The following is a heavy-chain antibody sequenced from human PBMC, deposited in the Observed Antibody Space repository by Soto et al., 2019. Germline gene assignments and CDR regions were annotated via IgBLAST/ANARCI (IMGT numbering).Heavy chain of an antibody. CDR2: ITTYNGNT. V-gene: IGHV1-18*01. J-gene: IGHJ6*02. Sequence: QVQLVQSGVEVREPGASVKVSCKAVRYIFTNYGVSWVRQAPGQGLEWMGWITTYNGNTEYAQKFPGRVTMTTAASTSTAYMELWRLRSDDTAIYYCARALTGYGMDVWGQGTTVTVSS. CDR3: ARALTGYGMDV. CDR1: RYIFTNYG.